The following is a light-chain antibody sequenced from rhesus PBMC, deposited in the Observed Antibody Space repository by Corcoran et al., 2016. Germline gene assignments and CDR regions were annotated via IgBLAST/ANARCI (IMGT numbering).Light chain of an antibody. CDR3: CSYRSGSTFYI. Sequence: QSALTQPPSVSKSLGQSVTISCTGTSSDIGGYNDVSWYHQHPGTAPRLLIYDVSKRPSGVSDRFSGSKSGNTASLTISGLQAEDEADYYCCSYRSGSTFYIFGAGTRLTVL. CDR2: DVS. J-gene: IGLJ1*01. V-gene: IGLV2S9*01. CDR1: SSDIGGYND.